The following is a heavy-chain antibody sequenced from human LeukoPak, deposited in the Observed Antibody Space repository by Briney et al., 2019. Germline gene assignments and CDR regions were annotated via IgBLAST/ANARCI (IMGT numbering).Heavy chain of an antibody. Sequence: PGGSLRLSCAASGFTFSNYAMSWVRQAPGKGREWVSSISTGGGSTNYADSVKGRFTISRDNSKNTLYLQMNSLRAEDTAVYYCARGAITMVRGWEFDYWGQGTLVAVSS. V-gene: IGHV3-23*01. J-gene: IGHJ4*02. D-gene: IGHD3-10*01. CDR1: GFTFSNYA. CDR3: ARGAITMVRGWEFDY. CDR2: ISTGGGST.